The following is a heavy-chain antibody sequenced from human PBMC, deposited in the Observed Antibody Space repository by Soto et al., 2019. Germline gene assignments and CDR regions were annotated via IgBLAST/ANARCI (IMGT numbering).Heavy chain of an antibody. D-gene: IGHD2-2*02. J-gene: IGHJ6*02. CDR2: ISSRSDI. CDR1: GFTFSTYS. Sequence: PGGSLRLSCVGSGFTFSTYSIDWFRQAPGKGLEWVSSISSRSDIYYADSVKGRFTISRDNAKNSVSLQMNSLRAEDTAVYYCAREYTAWPLAYGLDVWGQGTTATVSS. V-gene: IGHV3-21*01. CDR3: AREYTAWPLAYGLDV.